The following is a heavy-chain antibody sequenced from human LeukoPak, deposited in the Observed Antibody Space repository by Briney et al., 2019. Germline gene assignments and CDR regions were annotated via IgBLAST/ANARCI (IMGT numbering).Heavy chain of an antibody. CDR1: GYTLTELS. CDR3: AIPLYGGAFDAFDI. D-gene: IGHD3-16*01. V-gene: IGHV1-24*01. CDR2: FDPEDGET. J-gene: IGHJ3*02. Sequence: ASVKVSCKVSGYTLTELSMHWVRQAPGKGLEWMGGFDPEDGETIYAQKFQGRVTMTEDTSTDTAYMKLSSLRSEDTAVYYCAIPLYGGAFDAFDIWGQGTMVTVSS.